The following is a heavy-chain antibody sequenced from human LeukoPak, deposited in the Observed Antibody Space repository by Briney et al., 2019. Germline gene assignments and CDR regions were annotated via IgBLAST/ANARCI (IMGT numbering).Heavy chain of an antibody. D-gene: IGHD5-18*01. CDR3: ASSGTAMVKWFDP. V-gene: IGHV3-21*01. CDR2: ISSSSSYI. Sequence: KPGGSLRLSCAASAFTLSSYSMNWVRQAPGKGLEWDSSISSSSSYIYYADSVKGRFPISRDNAKNSLYLQMTSLRAEDTAVYYCASSGTAMVKWFDPWGQGTLVTVSS. J-gene: IGHJ5*02. CDR1: AFTLSSYS.